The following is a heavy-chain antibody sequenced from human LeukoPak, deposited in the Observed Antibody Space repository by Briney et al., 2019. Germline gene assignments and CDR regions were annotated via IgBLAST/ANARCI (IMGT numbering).Heavy chain of an antibody. CDR1: GYTLTELS. Sequence: ASVKVSCKVSGYTLTELSMHWVRQAPGKGLEWMGGFDPEDGETIYAQKFQGRVTMTGDTSTDTAYMELSSLRSEDTAVYYCTFMWEDYWGQGTLVTVSS. J-gene: IGHJ4*02. CDR3: TFMWEDY. D-gene: IGHD1-26*01. V-gene: IGHV1-24*01. CDR2: FDPEDGET.